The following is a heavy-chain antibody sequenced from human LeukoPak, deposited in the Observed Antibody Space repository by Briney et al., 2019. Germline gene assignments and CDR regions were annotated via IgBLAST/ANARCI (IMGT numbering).Heavy chain of an antibody. CDR3: ARSKSYSSGWTDFDC. CDR1: GFTFSSHD. Sequence: PGGSLRLSCAASGFTFSSHDMHWVRQPTGKGLEWVLVIGTAGNTYYADSVKGRFTISRENAKNSLYLQMDNLRAEDTAVYYCARSKSYSSGWTDFDCWGQGTLVTVSS. D-gene: IGHD6-19*01. J-gene: IGHJ4*02. CDR2: IGTAGNT. V-gene: IGHV3-13*01.